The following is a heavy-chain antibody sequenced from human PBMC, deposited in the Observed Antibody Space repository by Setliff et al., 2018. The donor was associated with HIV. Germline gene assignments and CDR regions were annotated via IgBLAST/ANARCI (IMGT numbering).Heavy chain of an antibody. CDR2: IDHIGST. Sequence: PSETLSLTCGVSGETFRGYKWSWNRQSPGKGLEWIGEIDHIGSTTYNPYLKTRITMSSDTSKRQFSLKLSSVTAADTATYYCARRAMWGDLDYWGQGALVTVSS. J-gene: IGHJ4*02. V-gene: IGHV4-34*01. CDR1: GETFRGYK. D-gene: IGHD3-16*01. CDR3: ARRAMWGDLDY.